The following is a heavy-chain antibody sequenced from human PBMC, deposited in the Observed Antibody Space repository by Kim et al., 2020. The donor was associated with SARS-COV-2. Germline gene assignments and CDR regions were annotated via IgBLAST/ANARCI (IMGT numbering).Heavy chain of an antibody. CDR3: ARLYYDYVWGSYPRGRFDP. CDR2: ISSSSSYT. D-gene: IGHD3-16*01. V-gene: IGHV3-11*03. CDR1: GFTFSDYY. Sequence: GGSLRLSCAASGFTFSDYYMSWIRQAPGKGLEWVSYISSSSSYTNYADSVKGRFTISRDNAKNSLYLQMNSLRAENTAVYYCARLYYDYVWGSYPRGRFDPWGQGTLVTVSS. J-gene: IGHJ5*02.